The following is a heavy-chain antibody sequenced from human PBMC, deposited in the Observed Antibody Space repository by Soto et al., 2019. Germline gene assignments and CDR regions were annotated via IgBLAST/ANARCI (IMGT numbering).Heavy chain of an antibody. Sequence: SETLSLTCAVSGGSFTSNNWWTWVRQPPGQGLEWIGEIYRTGSTNYNPSLKSRVSISLDKSENQFSLKVTSLTAADTAVYYCASRDPGTSVDYWGQGTLVTVSS. CDR1: GGSFTSNNW. J-gene: IGHJ4*02. CDR3: ASRDPGTSVDY. CDR2: IYRTGST. V-gene: IGHV4-4*02. D-gene: IGHD1-7*01.